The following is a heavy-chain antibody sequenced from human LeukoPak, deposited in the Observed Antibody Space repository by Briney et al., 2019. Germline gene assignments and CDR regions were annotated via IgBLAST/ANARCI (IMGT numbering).Heavy chain of an antibody. Sequence: PSETLSLTCTVSGGSISSSTYSWGWIRQPPGKGPEWFGSIYYSGSTSYNPSPKSRVTISSDTSKNQFSLKLSSLTAADTSVYYCAKYQSGTMFDIWGQGTMVTVCS. D-gene: IGHD3-10*01. V-gene: IGHV4-39*01. CDR2: IYYSGST. J-gene: IGHJ3*02. CDR1: GGSISSSTYS. CDR3: AKYQSGTMFDI.